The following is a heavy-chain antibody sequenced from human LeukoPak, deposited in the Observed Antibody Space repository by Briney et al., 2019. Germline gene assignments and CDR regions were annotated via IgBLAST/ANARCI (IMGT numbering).Heavy chain of an antibody. CDR1: GFTFSDYS. CDR3: AKEGDYSSSSPFDY. J-gene: IGHJ4*02. CDR2: VTTDTGPT. Sequence: PGGSLRLSCAASGFTFSDYSLTWVRQTPGKGLEWVSTVTTDTGPTYYTDSVKGRFTVSRDSSKNTLYLQMNSLRAEDTAVYYCAKEGDYSSSSPFDYWGQGTLVTVSS. V-gene: IGHV3-23*01. D-gene: IGHD6-6*01.